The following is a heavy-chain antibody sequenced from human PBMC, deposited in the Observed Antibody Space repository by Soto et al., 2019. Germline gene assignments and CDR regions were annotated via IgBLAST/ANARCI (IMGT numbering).Heavy chain of an antibody. CDR3: ARPKKGGTYYFDY. D-gene: IGHD1-1*01. CDR1: GGSFSGYY. Sequence: SETLSLTCAVYGGSFSGYYWSWIRQPPGKGLEWIGDINHSGSTNYNPSLKSRVTISVDTSKNQFSLKLSSVTAADTAVYYCARPKKGGTYYFDYWGQGTLVTVSS. V-gene: IGHV4-34*01. CDR2: INHSGST. J-gene: IGHJ4*02.